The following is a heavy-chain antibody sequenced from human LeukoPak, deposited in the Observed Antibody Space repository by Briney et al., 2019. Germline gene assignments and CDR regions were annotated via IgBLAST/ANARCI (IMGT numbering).Heavy chain of an antibody. CDR3: AREVRGVIITSNWFDP. V-gene: IGHV3-7*03. CDR2: IKQDGSEK. J-gene: IGHJ5*02. D-gene: IGHD3-10*01. Sequence: QPGGSLRLSCAASGFTFSNAWMSWVRQAPGKGLEWVANIKQDGSEKYYVDSVKGRFTISRDNAKNSLYLQMNSLRAEDTAVYYCAREVRGVIITSNWFDPWGQGTLVTVSS. CDR1: GFTFSNAW.